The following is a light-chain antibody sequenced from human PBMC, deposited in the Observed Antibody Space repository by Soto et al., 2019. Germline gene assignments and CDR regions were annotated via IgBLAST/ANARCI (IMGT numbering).Light chain of an antibody. CDR2: DVS. J-gene: IGLJ1*01. CDR1: SSDVGGYNY. Sequence: QSALTQPASVSGSPGQSITISCTGTSSDVGGYNYVSWYQQHPGKAPKLMIYDVSNRPSGVSNRFSGSKSGNTASLTISGLQAEDEADYYCSSSTSSSTVYVFGTGTKVTV. V-gene: IGLV2-14*01. CDR3: SSSTSSSTVYV.